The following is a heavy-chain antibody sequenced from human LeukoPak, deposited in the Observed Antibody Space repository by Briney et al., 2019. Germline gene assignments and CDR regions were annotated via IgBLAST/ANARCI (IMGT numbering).Heavy chain of an antibody. D-gene: IGHD2-21*01. V-gene: IGHV3-21*01. CDR1: GFTFSSYS. Sequence: PGGSLRLSCAASGFTFSSYSMNWVRQAPGKGLEWVSSISSSSYIYYADSVKGRFTISRDNPKNSLYLQMNSLRAEDTAVYYCARFRWGFGENWFDPWGQGTLVTVSS. J-gene: IGHJ5*02. CDR3: ARFRWGFGENWFDP. CDR2: ISSSSYI.